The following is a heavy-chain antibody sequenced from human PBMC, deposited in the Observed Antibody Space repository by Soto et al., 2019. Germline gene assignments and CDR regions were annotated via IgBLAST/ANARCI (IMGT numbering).Heavy chain of an antibody. V-gene: IGHV4-34*01. CDR1: GASFSDYY. CDR3: ARGRDAYKSGSY. D-gene: IGHD1-1*01. J-gene: IGHJ4*02. CDR2: IHPNGDT. Sequence: PSETLSLTCDVYGASFSDYYWTWIRLPPGKGLEWLGEIHPNGDTNYNPSLQSRVAISVDTSRKQFSLKLTSVTAADTAVYYCARGRDAYKSGSYWGQGTLVTVSS.